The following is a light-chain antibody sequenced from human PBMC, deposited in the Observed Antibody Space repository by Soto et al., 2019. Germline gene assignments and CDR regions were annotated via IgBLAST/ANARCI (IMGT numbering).Light chain of an antibody. V-gene: IGLV2-8*01. Sequence: QSALTQPPSASGSPGQSVTISCTGTSSDFGGYNYVSWYQHHPGKAPKLMIYEGSKRPSGVPDRFSGSMSGNTASLTVAGLQAEDEAEYYCSSYAGSNNNVFGTGTKLTVL. CDR1: SSDFGGYNY. CDR2: EGS. J-gene: IGLJ1*01. CDR3: SSYAGSNNNV.